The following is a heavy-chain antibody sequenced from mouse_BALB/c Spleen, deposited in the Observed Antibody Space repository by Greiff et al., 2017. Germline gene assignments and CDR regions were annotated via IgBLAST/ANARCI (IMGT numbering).Heavy chain of an antibody. CDR2: IYPGDGDT. J-gene: IGHJ3*01. CDR1: GYTFTSYW. CDR3: ARGAYDYDLAY. V-gene: IGHV1-87*01. D-gene: IGHD2-4*01. Sequence: QVQLQQSGAELARPGASVKLSCKASGYTFTSYWMQWVKQRPGQGLEWIEAIYPGDGDTRYTQKFKGKATLTADKSSSTAYMQLSSLASEDSAVYYCARGAYDYDLAYWGQGTLVTVSA.